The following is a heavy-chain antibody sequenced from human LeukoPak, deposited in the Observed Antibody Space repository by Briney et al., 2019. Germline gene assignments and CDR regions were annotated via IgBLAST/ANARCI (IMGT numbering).Heavy chain of an antibody. J-gene: IGHJ4*02. CDR2: ISSSGSTI. CDR3: ARVGRYGDNKYDY. CDR1: GFTFSSFE. V-gene: IGHV3-48*03. Sequence: GGSLRLSCAASGFTFSSFEMNWVRQGPGKGLEWVSYISSSGSTIYYADSVKGRFTISRDNAKNSLYLQMNSLRVEDTAVYYCARVGRYGDNKYDYWGQGTLVTVSS. D-gene: IGHD4-17*01.